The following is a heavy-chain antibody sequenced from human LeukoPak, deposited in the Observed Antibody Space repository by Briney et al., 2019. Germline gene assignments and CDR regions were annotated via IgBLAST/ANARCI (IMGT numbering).Heavy chain of an antibody. CDR3: ARAPPRWGWFDP. D-gene: IGHD4-23*01. Sequence: GGSLRLSCAASGFTFSSYWMHWVRQAPGKGLVWVSRINSDGSSTSYADSVKGRFTISRDNAKNTLYLQMNSLRAEDTAVYYCARAPPRWGWFDPWGQGTLVTVSS. CDR1: GFTFSSYW. CDR2: INSDGSST. J-gene: IGHJ5*02. V-gene: IGHV3-74*01.